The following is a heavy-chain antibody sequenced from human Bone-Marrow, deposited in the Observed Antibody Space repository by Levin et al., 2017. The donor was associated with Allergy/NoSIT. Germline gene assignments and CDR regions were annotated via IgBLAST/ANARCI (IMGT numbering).Heavy chain of an antibody. CDR3: SRGRYSSSTDYYFYYGLDV. CDR1: GFTFSDSA. CDR2: IKSQANGYAT. J-gene: IGHJ6*02. Sequence: KVSCAASGFTFSDSAVHWVRQPPGKGLEWVGRIKSQANGYATAYGASVRGRFTISRDDSQNTAYLQMDSLKTEDTAVYYCSRGRYSSSTDYYFYYGLDVWGQGTTVTVSS. D-gene: IGHD6-6*01. V-gene: IGHV3-73*01.